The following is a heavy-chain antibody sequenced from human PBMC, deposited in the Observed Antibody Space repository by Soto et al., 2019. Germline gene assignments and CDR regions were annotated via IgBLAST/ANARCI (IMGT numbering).Heavy chain of an antibody. CDR3: ARREGSNWYFDY. J-gene: IGHJ4*02. CDR2: IYPGDSDT. D-gene: IGHD6-13*01. V-gene: IGHV5-51*03. CDR1: GYSFTSYL. Sequence: EVQLVPSGAEVKKPGESLKISCKGSGYSFTSYLIGWVRQMPAKGLEWMGIIYPGDSDTTYNPSFEGQVTISADESISTAYLQWSSLKASDTAMYYCARREGSNWYFDYWGQGTLVTVSS.